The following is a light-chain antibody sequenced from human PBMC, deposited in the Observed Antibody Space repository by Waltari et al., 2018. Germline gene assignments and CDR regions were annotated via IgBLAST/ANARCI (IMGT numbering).Light chain of an antibody. J-gene: IGKJ1*01. CDR1: QSVSRT. CDR3: QHYVTLPVT. V-gene: IGKV3-20*01. CDR2: AAS. Sequence: EIVLTQSPGTLSLSPGKRATLSCRTSQSVSRTLAWYQQKPGQAPRLLIYAASSRATGIPDRFSGSGSGTDFSLTISRLEPEDFAVYYCQHYVTLPVTFGPGTKVEIK.